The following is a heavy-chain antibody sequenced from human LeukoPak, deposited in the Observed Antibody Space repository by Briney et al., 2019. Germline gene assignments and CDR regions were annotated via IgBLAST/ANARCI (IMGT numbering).Heavy chain of an antibody. V-gene: IGHV1-69*06. CDR2: IIPIFGTA. CDR3: ARKGLWFGELFQRYNWFDP. CDR1: GGTFSSYA. D-gene: IGHD3-10*01. Sequence: ASVKVSCKASGGTFSSYAISWVRQAPGQGLEWMGGIIPIFGTANYAQKFQGRVTITADKSTSTAYMELSSLRSEDTAVYYCARKGLWFGELFQRYNWFDPWGQGTLVTVSS. J-gene: IGHJ5*02.